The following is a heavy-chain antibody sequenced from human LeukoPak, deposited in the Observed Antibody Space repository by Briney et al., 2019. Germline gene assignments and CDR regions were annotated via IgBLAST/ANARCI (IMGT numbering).Heavy chain of an antibody. J-gene: IGHJ4*02. CDR2: ISSSSSTI. CDR1: GFTFSSYS. CDR3: AKDYDFWSGYQPLYFDY. Sequence: GGSLRLSCAASGFTFSSYSMNWVRQAPGKGLEWVSYISSSSSTIYYADSVKGRFTISRDNAKNSLYLQMNSLRDEDTAVYYCAKDYDFWSGYQPLYFDYWGQGTLVTVSS. V-gene: IGHV3-48*02. D-gene: IGHD3-3*01.